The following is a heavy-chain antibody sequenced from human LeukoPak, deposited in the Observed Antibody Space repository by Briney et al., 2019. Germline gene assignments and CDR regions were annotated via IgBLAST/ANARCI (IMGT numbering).Heavy chain of an antibody. CDR1: GFTFSSYG. J-gene: IGHJ4*02. D-gene: IGHD1-26*01. CDR3: ARGRYSGSYLLDY. Sequence: GGSLRLSCAASGFTFSSYGMHWVRQAPGKGLEWVAVISYDGSNKYYADSVKGRFTISRDNAKNSLYLQMNGLRAEDTALYYCARGRYSGSYLLDYWGQGTLVTVSS. CDR2: ISYDGSNK. V-gene: IGHV3-30*03.